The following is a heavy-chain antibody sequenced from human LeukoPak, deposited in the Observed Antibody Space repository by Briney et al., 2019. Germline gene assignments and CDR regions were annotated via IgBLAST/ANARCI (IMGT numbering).Heavy chain of an antibody. CDR1: GFTFSRYG. CDR3: AKIRAARPGY. Sequence: GGSLRLSCAASGFTFSRYGMNWVRQAPGKGLEWVSGICDSGATIYYADSVKGRFTISRDDSKNMLYLQMHSLRPEDTAIYYCAKIRAARPGYWGQGTLVTVSS. V-gene: IGHV3-23*01. D-gene: IGHD6-6*01. CDR2: ICDSGATI. J-gene: IGHJ4*02.